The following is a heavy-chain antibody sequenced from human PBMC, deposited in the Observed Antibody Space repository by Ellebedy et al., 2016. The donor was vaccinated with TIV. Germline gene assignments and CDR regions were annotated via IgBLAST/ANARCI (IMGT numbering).Heavy chain of an antibody. CDR3: ATDGSYGDYRSPAHAFVT. J-gene: IGHJ3*02. Sequence: GGSLRLSCAASRSSFRDYWMTWVRQPPGEGLEWVANINQDGSDKYYVDSVKGRFTISRDNAKNSLYLQMNSLRAEDTSVYYCATDGSYGDYRSPAHAFVTWGQGTMVTVSS. D-gene: IGHD4-17*01. CDR2: INQDGSDK. V-gene: IGHV3-7*01. CDR1: RSSFRDYW.